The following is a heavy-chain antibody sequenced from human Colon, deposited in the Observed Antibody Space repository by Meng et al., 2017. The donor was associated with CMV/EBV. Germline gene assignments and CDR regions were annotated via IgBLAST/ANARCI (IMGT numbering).Heavy chain of an antibody. V-gene: IGHV3-30*02. CDR3: AKIRGMGSTTGDF. CDR1: GFPFSSYG. J-gene: IGHJ4*02. Sequence: GFPFSSYGMHWVRQAPGKGLQWVAFIWFDGSKKFYAESVKGRFTVSRDNSKNTLYLQMDDLRADDTALYYCAKIRGMGSTTGDFWGQGTLVTVSS. CDR2: IWFDGSKK. D-gene: IGHD3-10*01.